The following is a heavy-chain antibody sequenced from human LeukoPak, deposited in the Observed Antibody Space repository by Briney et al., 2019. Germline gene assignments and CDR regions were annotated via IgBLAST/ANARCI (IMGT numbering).Heavy chain of an antibody. J-gene: IGHJ5*02. CDR3: AYCGGDCYSDIWFDP. CDR2: IIPIFGTA. D-gene: IGHD2-21*02. CDR1: GGTFSSYA. V-gene: IGHV1-69*01. Sequence: GSSVKVSCKASGGTFSSYAISWVRQAPGQGLEWMGGIIPIFGTANYAQKFQGRVTITADEPTSTAYMELSSLRSEDTAVYYCAYCGGDCYSDIWFDPWGQGTLVTVSS.